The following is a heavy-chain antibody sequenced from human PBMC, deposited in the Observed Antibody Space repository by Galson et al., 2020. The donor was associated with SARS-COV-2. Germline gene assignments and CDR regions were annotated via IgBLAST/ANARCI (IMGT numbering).Heavy chain of an antibody. Sequence: PSVKVSCKASGYTFTTYGIKWVRQAPGQGLEWMGWISAYNGNTNYAQKLQGRVTMTTDTSTSTAYMELRSLKSDDTAVYYCARGAGMPTVVSPQVYWGQGPLVTVSS. J-gene: IGHJ4*02. CDR3: ARGAGMPTVVSPQVY. CDR2: ISAYNGNT. D-gene: IGHD4-17*01. V-gene: IGHV1-18*01. CDR1: GYTFTTYG.